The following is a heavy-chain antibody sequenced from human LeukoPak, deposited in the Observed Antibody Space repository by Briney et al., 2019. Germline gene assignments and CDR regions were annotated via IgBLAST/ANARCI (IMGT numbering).Heavy chain of an antibody. D-gene: IGHD6-13*01. V-gene: IGHV3-43*02. Sequence: GSLRLSCAASGFTFDDYAMHWVRQAPGKGLEWVSLISGDGGSTYYADSVKGRFTISRDNSKNSLYPQMNSLRTEDTALYYCAKDIHSRGIAAAGINYYYGMDVWGQGTTVTVSS. CDR2: ISGDGGST. CDR3: AKDIHSRGIAAAGINYYYGMDV. CDR1: GFTFDDYA. J-gene: IGHJ6*02.